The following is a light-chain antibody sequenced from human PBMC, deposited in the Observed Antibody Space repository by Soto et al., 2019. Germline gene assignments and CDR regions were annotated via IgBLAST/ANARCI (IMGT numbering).Light chain of an antibody. Sequence: EIVLTQSPATLSLSPGERATLSCRARQTVNSFLAWFQQKPGQAPRLLIYDASNRATGIPARFSGSGSGKDFTLTISSLEPEDFAVYFCQQRSNWPLTFGGGTKVEIK. CDR1: QTVNSF. CDR3: QQRSNWPLT. V-gene: IGKV3-11*01. CDR2: DAS. J-gene: IGKJ4*01.